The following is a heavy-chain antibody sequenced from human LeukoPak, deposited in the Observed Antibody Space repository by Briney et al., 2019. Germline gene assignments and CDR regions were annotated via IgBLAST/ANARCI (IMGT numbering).Heavy chain of an antibody. Sequence: GESLKISCKGSGYSFTSYWIGWLRQMPGKGLEWMGIIYPGDSDTRYSPSFQGQVTISADKSIGTAYLQWSSLEASDIAMYYCARHSPYYGGNFDYWGQGTQVTVSS. V-gene: IGHV5-51*01. D-gene: IGHD4-23*01. J-gene: IGHJ4*02. CDR3: ARHSPYYGGNFDY. CDR2: IYPGDSDT. CDR1: GYSFTSYW.